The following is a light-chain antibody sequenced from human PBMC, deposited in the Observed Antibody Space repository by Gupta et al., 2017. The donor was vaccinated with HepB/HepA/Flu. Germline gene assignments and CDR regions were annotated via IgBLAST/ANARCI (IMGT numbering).Light chain of an antibody. CDR1: QSVGSN. V-gene: IGKV3-15*01. CDR2: GAS. J-gene: IGKJ1*01. CDR3: QQYNDWPPWT. Sequence: EIVMTQSPATLSVSPGERATLSCRASQSVGSNLAWYQQKPGQAPRLLIYGASTRGTGIPARFSGSGSGTEFTLTISSLQSEDFAVYYCQQYNDWPPWTFGQGTKVEIK.